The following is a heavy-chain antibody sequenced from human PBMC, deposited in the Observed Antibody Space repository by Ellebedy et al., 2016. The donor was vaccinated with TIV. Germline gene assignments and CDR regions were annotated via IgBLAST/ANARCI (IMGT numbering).Heavy chain of an antibody. CDR2: INPNSGGT. CDR1: GYTFTGYY. V-gene: IGHV1-2*04. J-gene: IGHJ5*02. Sequence: ASVKVSCXASGYTFTGYYMHWVRQAPGQGLEWMGWINPNSGGTNYAQKFQGWVTMTRDTSISTAYMELSRLRSDDTAVYYCARDRGYCSGGSCYRHNWFDPWGQGTLVTVSS. CDR3: ARDRGYCSGGSCYRHNWFDP. D-gene: IGHD2-15*01.